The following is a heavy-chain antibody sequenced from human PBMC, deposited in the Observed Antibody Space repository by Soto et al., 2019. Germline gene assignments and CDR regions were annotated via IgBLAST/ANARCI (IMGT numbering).Heavy chain of an antibody. Sequence: EVQLLESGGGLVQPGGSLRLSCAASGFTFSSYAMSWVRQAPGKGLEWVSAISGSGGSTYYADSVKGRFTISRDNSKKPLYLQMNSLRAEDTAVYYCAKHYDFWSGYLDYWCQGALVTVSS. CDR2: ISGSGGST. J-gene: IGHJ4*02. D-gene: IGHD3-3*01. CDR3: AKHYDFWSGYLDY. V-gene: IGHV3-23*01. CDR1: GFTFSSYA.